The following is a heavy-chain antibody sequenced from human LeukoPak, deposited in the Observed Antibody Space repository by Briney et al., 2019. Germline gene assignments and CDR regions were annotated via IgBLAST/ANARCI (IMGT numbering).Heavy chain of an antibody. CDR2: IIPIFGTA. CDR1: GGTFSSYA. D-gene: IGHD6-19*01. J-gene: IGHJ4*02. Sequence: WASVKVSCKASGGTFSSYAISWVRQAPGQGLEWMGGIIPIFGTANYAQKFQGRVTITADESTSTAYMELSSLRSEDTAVYYCDRARIAVAATRGYFDYWGQGTLVTVSS. V-gene: IGHV1-69*13. CDR3: DRARIAVAATRGYFDY.